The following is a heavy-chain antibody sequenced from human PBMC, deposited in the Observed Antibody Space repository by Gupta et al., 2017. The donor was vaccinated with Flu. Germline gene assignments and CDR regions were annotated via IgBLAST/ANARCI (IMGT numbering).Heavy chain of an antibody. CDR1: GLTFSDYA. Sequence: EVQLLESGGGVVQPGESLRLSCVVSGLTFSDYAMNWVRQAPGKGLEWLSTVGAGGDRTYYADSVMGRFTISRDNAKKTIYLQMKRLQGDDTAVYDWATGRSGNHALEYWGQGTLVTVSA. CDR3: ATGRSGNHALEY. J-gene: IGHJ4*02. V-gene: IGHV3-23*01. CDR2: VGAGGDRT. D-gene: IGHD6-13*01.